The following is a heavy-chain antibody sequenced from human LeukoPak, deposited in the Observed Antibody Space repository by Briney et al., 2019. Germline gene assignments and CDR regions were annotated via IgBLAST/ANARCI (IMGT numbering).Heavy chain of an antibody. CDR3: ARGVYIAAAQYGY. CDR2: IYYSGTT. Sequence: SETLSLTCTVSGGSISSYYWSWIRQPPGKGLEWIGYIYYSGTTNYNPSLKSRVTVSVDTSKNQFSLKLSSVTAADTAVYYCARGVYIAAAQYGYWGQGTLVTVSS. CDR1: GGSISSYY. J-gene: IGHJ4*02. D-gene: IGHD6-13*01. V-gene: IGHV4-59*01.